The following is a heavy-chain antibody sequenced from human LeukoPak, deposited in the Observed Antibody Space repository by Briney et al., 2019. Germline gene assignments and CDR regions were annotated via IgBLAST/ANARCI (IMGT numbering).Heavy chain of an antibody. D-gene: IGHD1-26*01. CDR1: GGSISSYY. CDR2: IYYSGST. Sequence: SETLSLTCTVSGGSISSYYWSWIRQPPGKGLEWIGYIYYSGSTNYNPSLKSRVTISVDTSKNQFSLKLSSVTAADTAVYYCARGRVGATAETNWFDPWGQGTLVTVSS. J-gene: IGHJ5*02. CDR3: ARGRVGATAETNWFDP. V-gene: IGHV4-59*01.